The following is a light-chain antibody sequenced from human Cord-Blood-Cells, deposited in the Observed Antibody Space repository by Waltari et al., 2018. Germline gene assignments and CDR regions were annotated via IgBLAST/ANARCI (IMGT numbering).Light chain of an antibody. Sequence: DIVLTQSPGTLSLSPGERATLSCRASQSVSSSYLAWYKQKPGQAPRLLIYGASSRATGIPDRFSGSGSGTDFTLTISRLEAEDFAVYYCQQYGSSPPITFGQGTRLEIK. J-gene: IGKJ5*01. CDR1: QSVSSSY. CDR2: GAS. CDR3: QQYGSSPPIT. V-gene: IGKV3-20*01.